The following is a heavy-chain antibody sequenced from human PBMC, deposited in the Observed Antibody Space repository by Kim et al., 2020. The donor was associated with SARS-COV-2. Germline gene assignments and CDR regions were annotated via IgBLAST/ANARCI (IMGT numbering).Heavy chain of an antibody. CDR2: INPNSVGT. Sequence: ASVKVSCKASGYTFTGYYMHWVRQAPGQGLEWMGWINPNSVGTNYAQKFQGRVTMTRDTSISTAYMELSRLRSDDTAVYYCARGRLGYYDSSGYYPDFDYWGQGTLVTVSS. V-gene: IGHV1-2*02. CDR3: ARGRLGYYDSSGYYPDFDY. CDR1: GYTFTGYY. D-gene: IGHD3-22*01. J-gene: IGHJ4*02.